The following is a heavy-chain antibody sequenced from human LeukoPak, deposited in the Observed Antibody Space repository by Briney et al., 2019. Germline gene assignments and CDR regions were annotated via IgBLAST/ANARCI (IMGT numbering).Heavy chain of an antibody. CDR1: GFSFDKHT. CDR3: ARVGDGSSYDL. Sequence: GGSLRLSCVASGFSFDKHTMHWVRQAPGMGLEFVSSINSAGGAIFYGSSVKDRFTISRDNSKNMLYLQMGSLRVEDMAVYYCARVGDGSSYDLWGQGTLLTVSS. CDR2: INSAGGAI. D-gene: IGHD5-24*01. J-gene: IGHJ5*02. V-gene: IGHV3-64*01.